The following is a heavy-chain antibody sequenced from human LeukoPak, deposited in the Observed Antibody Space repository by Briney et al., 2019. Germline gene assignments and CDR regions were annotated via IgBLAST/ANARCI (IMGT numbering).Heavy chain of an antibody. J-gene: IGHJ4*02. CDR1: GFGFSDTY. D-gene: IGHD2-2*01. Sequence: GSLRLSCVVSGFGFSDTYMTWIRQTPGKGLEWLAYISGSGSDMYYADSVKGRFTISRDNSKNTLYLQMNSLRAEDTAVYYCAKYIVVVPAAINYWGQGTLVTVSS. CDR2: ISGSGSDM. CDR3: AKYIVVVPAAINY. V-gene: IGHV3-11*01.